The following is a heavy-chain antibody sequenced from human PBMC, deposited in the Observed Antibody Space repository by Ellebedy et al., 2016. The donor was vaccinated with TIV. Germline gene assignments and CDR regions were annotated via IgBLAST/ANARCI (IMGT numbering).Heavy chain of an antibody. J-gene: IGHJ3*01. D-gene: IGHD3-10*01. CDR3: AKGALWFGEIDAFDV. CDR2: ISGSGDST. Sequence: GGSLRLXXAASGFTSSSYAMSWVRQAPGKGLEWVSAISGSGDSTYYADSVKGRFTISRDNSKNTLYLQMNSLRAEDTAVYYCAKGALWFGEIDAFDVWGQGTMVTVSS. V-gene: IGHV3-23*01. CDR1: GFTSSSYA.